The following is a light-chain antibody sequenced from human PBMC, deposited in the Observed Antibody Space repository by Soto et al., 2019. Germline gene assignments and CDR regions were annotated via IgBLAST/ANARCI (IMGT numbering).Light chain of an antibody. CDR2: AAS. CDR1: QGISSY. CDR3: QQYYSYPRT. V-gene: IGKV1-8*01. J-gene: IGKJ1*01. Sequence: AIRMTQSPSSLSASTGDRVTITCRASQGISSYLAWYQQKPGKAPKLLIYAASTLQSGVPSRFSGSGSGTDFTLTISCLQSVDFATYYCQQYYSYPRTFGQGTKV.